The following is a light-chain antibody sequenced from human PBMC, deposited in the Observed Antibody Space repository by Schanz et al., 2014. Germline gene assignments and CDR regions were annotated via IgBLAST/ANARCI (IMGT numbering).Light chain of an antibody. Sequence: QSVLTQPPSVSGAPGQRVTISCTGSSSNLGASYDVQWYQQLPGTAPKLLVYGNSNRPSGVPDRFSGSKSDTSASLAITGLQAEDEADYYCQSYDSSLSAWVFGGGTKLPVL. CDR1: SSNLGASYD. CDR3: QSYDSSLSAWV. V-gene: IGLV1-40*01. J-gene: IGLJ3*02. CDR2: GNS.